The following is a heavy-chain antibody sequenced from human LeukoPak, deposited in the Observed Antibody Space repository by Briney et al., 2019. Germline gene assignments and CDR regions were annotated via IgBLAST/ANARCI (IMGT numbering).Heavy chain of an antibody. Sequence: GGSLRLSCTASVFIYSSYSMTWVRQAPGKGLEWVSGISGSGSRTDYADSVKGRFTISRDNAKNTLYLQMNSLRAEDTAAYYCAKGSREWELLDAFDIWGQGTMVTVSS. D-gene: IGHD1-26*01. V-gene: IGHV3-23*01. CDR3: AKGSREWELLDAFDI. CDR1: VFIYSSYS. CDR2: ISGSGSRT. J-gene: IGHJ3*02.